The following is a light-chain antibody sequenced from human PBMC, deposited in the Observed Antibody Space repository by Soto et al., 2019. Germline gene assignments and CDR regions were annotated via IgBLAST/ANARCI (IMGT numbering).Light chain of an antibody. V-gene: IGKV2-30*02. Sequence: DVVITQSPLSLPVTLGQPAAISCIFSQILVHSDGNTYLSWFQQRPGQSPRRLIYQVSHRDSGVPDRFSGGGSGTDFTLKISRVEAEDVGAYYCMQGTHWPQTFGQGTKVDIK. J-gene: IGKJ1*01. CDR2: QVS. CDR1: QILVHSDGNTY. CDR3: MQGTHWPQT.